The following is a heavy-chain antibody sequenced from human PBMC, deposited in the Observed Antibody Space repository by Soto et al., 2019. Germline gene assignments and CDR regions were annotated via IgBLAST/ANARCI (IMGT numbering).Heavy chain of an antibody. Sequence: PGGSLRLSCTASGFTFIISLVSGFRHAPGKGLEWVANIKQDGSEKYYADSVKGRFTISRDNAKNSLYLQMNSLRAEHTAVYYCARISRLLHDAFDIWGQGTMVTVS. D-gene: IGHD3-22*01. CDR1: GFTFIISL. CDR3: ARISRLLHDAFDI. J-gene: IGHJ3*02. V-gene: IGHV3-7*01. CDR2: IKQDGSEK.